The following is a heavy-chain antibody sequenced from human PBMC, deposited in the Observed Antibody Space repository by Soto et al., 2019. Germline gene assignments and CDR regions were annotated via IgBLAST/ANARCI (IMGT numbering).Heavy chain of an antibody. J-gene: IGHJ6*02. D-gene: IGHD3-16*01. Sequence: GASVKVSCKASGFTFTSSAVQRVRQARGQRLEWIGWIVVGSGNTNYAQKFQERVTITRDMSTSTAYMELSSLRSEDTAVYYCAAGFRVGGVSPYYYYGMDVWG. CDR2: IVVGSGNT. V-gene: IGHV1-58*01. CDR3: AAGFRVGGVSPYYYYGMDV. CDR1: GFTFTSSA.